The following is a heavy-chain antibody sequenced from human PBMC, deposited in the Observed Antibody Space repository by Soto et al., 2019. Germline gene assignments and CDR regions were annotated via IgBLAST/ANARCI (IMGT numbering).Heavy chain of an antibody. J-gene: IGHJ4*02. CDR3: ARDFGYSGTYPGY. V-gene: IGHV1-3*01. D-gene: IGHD1-26*01. Sequence: GASVKVSCKASGYTFTSYAMHWVRQAPGQRLEWMGWINAGNGNTKYSQKFQGRVTITRDTSASTAYMELSSLRSEDTAVYYCARDFGYSGTYPGYWGQGTLVTVSS. CDR1: GYTFTSYA. CDR2: INAGNGNT.